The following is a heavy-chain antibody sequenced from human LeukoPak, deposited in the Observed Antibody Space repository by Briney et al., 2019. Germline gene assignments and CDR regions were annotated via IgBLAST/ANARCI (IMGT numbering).Heavy chain of an antibody. D-gene: IGHD2-21*01. J-gene: IGHJ4*02. CDR3: AKFLPTHIVVANYYFDY. V-gene: IGHV3-23*01. CDR1: GFTFSSYA. Sequence: GGSLRLSCAASGFTFSSYAMSWVRQAPGKGLEWVSAISGSGGSTYYADSVKGRFTISRDNSKNTLYLQMNSLKAEDTAVYYCAKFLPTHIVVANYYFDYWGQGTLVTVSS. CDR2: ISGSGGST.